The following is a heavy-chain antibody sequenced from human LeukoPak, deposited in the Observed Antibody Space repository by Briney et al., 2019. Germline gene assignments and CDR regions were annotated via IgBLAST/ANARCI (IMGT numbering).Heavy chain of an antibody. J-gene: IGHJ4*02. CDR1: GYTFTSSD. CDR3: ASVRGSSSPEY. D-gene: IGHD6-13*01. CDR2: LSPNSGNT. V-gene: IGHV1-8*03. Sequence: GASVKVSCKASGYTFTSSDINWVRQATGQGLEWMGWLSPNSGNTGYAQKFQGRVTITRNTSISTAYMELSSLRSEDTAVYYCASVRGSSSPEYWGQGTLVTVSS.